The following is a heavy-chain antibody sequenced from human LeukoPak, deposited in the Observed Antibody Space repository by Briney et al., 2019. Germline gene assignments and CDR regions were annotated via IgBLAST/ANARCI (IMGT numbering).Heavy chain of an antibody. Sequence: SETLSLTCAVYGESFSGHYWTWIRQPPGRGLDWIGEINHSGSTTSNPSLNNRVTISVDTSKNQFSLKLTSVTAPDTAVYYCARPRYGSGSLDSWGQGTLVTVSS. CDR1: GESFSGHY. CDR3: ARPRYGSGSLDS. D-gene: IGHD3-10*01. CDR2: INHSGST. V-gene: IGHV4-34*01. J-gene: IGHJ4*02.